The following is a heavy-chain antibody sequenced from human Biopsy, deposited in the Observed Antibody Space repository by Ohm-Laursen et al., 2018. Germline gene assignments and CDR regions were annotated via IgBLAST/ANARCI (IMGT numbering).Heavy chain of an antibody. CDR3: VRGYSSSWSGYLDH. CDR2: ISWDGGSE. J-gene: IGHJ4*02. V-gene: IGHV3-9*01. Sequence: SLRLSCAAPGFPFTGFSMDWVRQAPGKGLEWVSGISWDGGSEGYADSVKGRFTISRDNAKNSLFLQMNSLTTEDTALYYCVRGYSSSWSGYLDHWGQGTLVTVSS. CDR1: GFPFTGFS. D-gene: IGHD3-3*01.